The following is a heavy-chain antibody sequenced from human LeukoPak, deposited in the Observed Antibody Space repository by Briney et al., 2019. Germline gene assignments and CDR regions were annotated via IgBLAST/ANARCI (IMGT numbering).Heavy chain of an antibody. CDR3: ARTGLSESFDY. Sequence: GGALEISWKGSGCIFTSYWIGWVRQLPGKGLEGRGIIYIGGSDTRYSPSFQGQVTISADKSISTAYLQWSSLKASDTAMYYCARTGLSESFDYWGQGTLVTVSS. V-gene: IGHV5-51*01. CDR2: IYIGGSDT. CDR1: GCIFTSYW. J-gene: IGHJ4*02. D-gene: IGHD7-27*01.